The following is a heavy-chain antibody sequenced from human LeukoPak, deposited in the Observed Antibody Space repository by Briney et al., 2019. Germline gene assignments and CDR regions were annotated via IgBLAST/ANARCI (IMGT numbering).Heavy chain of an antibody. D-gene: IGHD6-13*01. CDR3: ANRGQQLYDY. V-gene: IGHV1-18*01. CDR1: DYTFSSDG. J-gene: IGHJ4*02. Sequence: ASVKVSCKISDYTFSSDGFTWVRQAPGKGLEWIGWINAYNGNKNYAPKFQGRVTLTTDTSTNTAYMDLRSLRSDDTAIYYCANRGQQLYDYWGQGTLVTVSS. CDR2: INAYNGNK.